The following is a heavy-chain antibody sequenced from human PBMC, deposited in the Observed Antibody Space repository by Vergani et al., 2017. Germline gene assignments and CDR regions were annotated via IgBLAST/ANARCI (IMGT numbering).Heavy chain of an antibody. Sequence: QLQLQESGPGLVKPSETLSLTCTVSGGSISSSSYYWGWIRQPPGKGLEWIGRIYYSGSTYYNPSLKSRVTISVDTSNNQFSLKLSAVTAADTAVYYCARAEIVGATGGAFDIWGQGTMVTVSS. J-gene: IGHJ3*02. D-gene: IGHD1-26*01. CDR2: IYYSGST. CDR3: ARAEIVGATGGAFDI. V-gene: IGHV4-39*07. CDR1: GGSISSSSYY.